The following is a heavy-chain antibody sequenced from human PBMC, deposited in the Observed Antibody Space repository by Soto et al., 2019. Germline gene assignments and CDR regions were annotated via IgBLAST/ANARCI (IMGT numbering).Heavy chain of an antibody. CDR3: ARVGWVFGVVIHPLNWFDT. D-gene: IGHD3-3*01. J-gene: IGHJ5*02. CDR2: ISAYNGNT. CDR1: GYTFTSYG. Sequence: ASVKVSCKASGYTFTSYGISWVRQAPGQGLEWMGWISAYNGNTNYAQKLQGRVTMTTDTSTSTAYMELRSLRSDDTAVYYCARVGWVFGVVIHPLNWFDTWGQGTLVTVSS. V-gene: IGHV1-18*01.